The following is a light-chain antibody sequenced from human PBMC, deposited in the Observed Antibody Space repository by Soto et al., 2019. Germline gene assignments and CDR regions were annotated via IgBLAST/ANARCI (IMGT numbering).Light chain of an antibody. J-gene: IGLJ1*01. CDR1: SSDVGGYNY. CDR2: EVS. Sequence: QSALTQPASVSGSPGQSITISCTGTSSDVGGYNYVSWYQQHPGKAPKLMIYEVSNRPSRVSNRFSVSKSGNTASLTISGLQAEDAADYYCSSYTRSSTSYVFGTGTKVTVL. V-gene: IGLV2-14*01. CDR3: SSYTRSSTSYV.